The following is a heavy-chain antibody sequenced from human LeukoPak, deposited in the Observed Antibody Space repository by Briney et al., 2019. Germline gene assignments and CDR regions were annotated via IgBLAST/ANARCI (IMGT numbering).Heavy chain of an antibody. V-gene: IGHV3-15*01. D-gene: IGHD3-9*01. CDR2: IKSKTDGGTT. CDR3: TTLGLEILTGSLGYYYGMDV. CDR1: GFTFSNAW. Sequence: GGSLRLSCAASGFTFSNAWMSWVRQAPGKGLEWVGRIKSKTDGGTTDYAAPVKGRFTISRDDSKNTLYLQMNSLKTEDTAVYYCTTLGLEILTGSLGYYYGMDVWGQGTTVTVSS. J-gene: IGHJ6*02.